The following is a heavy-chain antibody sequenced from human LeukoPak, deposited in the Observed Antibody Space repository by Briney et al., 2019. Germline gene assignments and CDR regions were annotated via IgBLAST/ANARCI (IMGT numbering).Heavy chain of an antibody. V-gene: IGHV3-48*03. CDR3: ARDQDYGDGFWFDP. Sequence: GGSLRLSCAASGFTFSSYEMNWVRQAPGKGLEWVSYISSSGSTIYYADSVKGRFTTSRDNAKNSLYLQMNSLRAEDTAVYYCARDQDYGDGFWFDPWGQGTLVTVSS. D-gene: IGHD4-17*01. CDR2: ISSSGSTI. J-gene: IGHJ5*02. CDR1: GFTFSSYE.